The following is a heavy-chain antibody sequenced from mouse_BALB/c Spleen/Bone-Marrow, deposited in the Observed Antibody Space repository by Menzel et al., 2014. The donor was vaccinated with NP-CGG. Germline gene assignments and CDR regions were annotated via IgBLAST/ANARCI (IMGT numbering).Heavy chain of an antibody. J-gene: IGHJ1*01. Sequence: QVQLKESGPGLVSPSQSLSITCTVSGFSLTNYGVHWVRQPPGKGLEWLGVIGTGRGTNYNSALMSRLSISKDNSKSQVFLKMNSLQTDDTAMYYCARDRAYGNWYFDVWGAGTTVTVSS. CDR3: ARDRAYGNWYFDV. CDR1: GFSLTNYG. V-gene: IGHV2-9*02. D-gene: IGHD2-1*01. CDR2: IGTGRGT.